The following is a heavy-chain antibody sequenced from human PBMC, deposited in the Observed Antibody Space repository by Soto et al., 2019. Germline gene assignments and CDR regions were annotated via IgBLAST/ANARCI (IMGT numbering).Heavy chain of an antibody. CDR2: ISGSGGST. J-gene: IGHJ4*02. D-gene: IGHD2-15*01. CDR3: AKAWQVVVVVAATDFDY. CDR1: GFTFSSYA. V-gene: IGHV3-23*01. Sequence: EVQLLESGGGLVQPGGSLRLSCAASGFTFSSYAMSWVRQAPGKGLEWVSAISGSGGSTYYADSVKGRFTISRDNSKNTLYLQMNSLGAEDTAVYYCAKAWQVVVVVAATDFDYWGQGTLVTVSS.